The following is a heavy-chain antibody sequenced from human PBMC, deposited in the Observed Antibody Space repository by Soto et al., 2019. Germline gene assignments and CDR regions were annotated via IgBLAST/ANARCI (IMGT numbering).Heavy chain of an antibody. CDR3: AHRPSTIFGVVITDNWFDP. D-gene: IGHD3-3*01. CDR2: IYWNDDK. V-gene: IGHV2-5*01. J-gene: IGHJ5*02. CDR1: GFSLSTSGVG. Sequence: SGPTLVKPTQTLTLTCTFSGFSLSTSGVGVGWIRQPPGKALEWLALIYWNDDKRYSPSLKSRLTITKDTSKNQVVLTMTNMDPVDTATYYCAHRPSTIFGVVITDNWFDPWGQGTLVTVSS.